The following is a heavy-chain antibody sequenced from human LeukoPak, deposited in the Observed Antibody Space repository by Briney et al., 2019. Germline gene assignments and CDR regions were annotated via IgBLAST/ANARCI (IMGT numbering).Heavy chain of an antibody. CDR1: GGSISSSSYY. V-gene: IGHV4-39*07. Sequence: PSETLSLTCTVSGGSISSSSYYWGWIRQPPGKGLEWIGSIYYSGSTYYNPSLKSRVTISVDTSKNQFSLKLSSVTAADTAVYYCAREFEGIAVAGTRYFDYWGQGTLVTVSS. CDR3: AREFEGIAVAGTRYFDY. D-gene: IGHD6-19*01. CDR2: IYYSGST. J-gene: IGHJ4*02.